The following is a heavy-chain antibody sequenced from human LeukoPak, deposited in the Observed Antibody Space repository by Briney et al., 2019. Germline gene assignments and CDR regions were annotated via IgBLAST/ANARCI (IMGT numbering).Heavy chain of an antibody. CDR1: GYTFTNYD. J-gene: IGHJ4*02. D-gene: IGHD3-3*01. CDR2: MNPNSGNT. V-gene: IGHV1-8*02. Sequence: GASVKVSCKASGYTFTNYDINWVRQATGQGLEWMGWMNPNSGNTGYAQKFQGRVTMTRNTSISTAYMELSSLRSEDTAVYYCARGDFWSGPSFDYWGQGTLVTVSS. CDR3: ARGDFWSGPSFDY.